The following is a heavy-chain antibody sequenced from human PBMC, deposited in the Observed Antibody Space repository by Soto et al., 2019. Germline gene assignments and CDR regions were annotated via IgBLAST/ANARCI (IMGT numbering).Heavy chain of an antibody. V-gene: IGHV3-33*01. CDR2: ILDDGSDQ. Sequence: QVQLVESGGGVVQPGRSLRLSCAASGFTFSRYGMHWVRQAPGKGLEWVAVILDDGSDQNYADSVKGRFTISRDNSKNRLYLQMNSLRAGGTGVFYLGGDDDDGDNGFEYWGQGTLVTVSS. D-gene: IGHD4-17*01. CDR1: GFTFSRYG. J-gene: IGHJ4*02. CDR3: GGDDDDGDNGFEY.